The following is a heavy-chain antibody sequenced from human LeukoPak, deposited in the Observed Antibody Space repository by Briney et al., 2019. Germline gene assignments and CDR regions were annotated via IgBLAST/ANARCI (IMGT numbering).Heavy chain of an antibody. CDR3: ARGHCSSTSCYSDY. V-gene: IGHV4-38-2*01. D-gene: IGHD2-2*01. Sequence: PSETLSLTCAVSGYSISSGYYWGWIRPPPGKGLEWIGIVYHSGSTYYNRSLKSRVTISIDTSKNPFFLNLSSVTAADTAVYYCARGHCSSTSCYSDYWGQGTLVTVSS. CDR1: GYSISSGYY. J-gene: IGHJ4*02. CDR2: VYHSGST.